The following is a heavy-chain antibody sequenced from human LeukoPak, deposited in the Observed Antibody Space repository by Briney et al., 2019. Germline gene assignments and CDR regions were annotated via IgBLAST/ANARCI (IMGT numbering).Heavy chain of an antibody. CDR2: IYYSGST. CDR1: GGSISSSSYY. V-gene: IGHV4-39*01. J-gene: IGHJ4*02. Sequence: SETLPLTCTVSGGSISSSSYYWGWVRQPPGKGLEWIGSIYYSGSTYYNPSLKSRVTISVDTSKNQFSLKLSSVTAADTAVYYCARQKGSGWYFIDYWGQGTLVTVSS. D-gene: IGHD6-19*01. CDR3: ARQKGSGWYFIDY.